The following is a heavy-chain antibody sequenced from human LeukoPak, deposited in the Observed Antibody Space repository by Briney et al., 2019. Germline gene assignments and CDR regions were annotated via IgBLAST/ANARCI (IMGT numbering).Heavy chain of an antibody. CDR1: GYTFTSYG. Sequence: GASVKVSCKASGYTFTSYGISWVRQAPGQGLEWMGWISAYNGNTNYAQKLQGRVTMTTDTSTSTAYMELRSLRSDDTAVYYCARDSIIYSSYHSPLYNWFDPWGQGTLVTVSS. CDR3: ARDSIIYSSYHSPLYNWFDP. D-gene: IGHD5-12*01. CDR2: ISAYNGNT. J-gene: IGHJ5*02. V-gene: IGHV1-18*01.